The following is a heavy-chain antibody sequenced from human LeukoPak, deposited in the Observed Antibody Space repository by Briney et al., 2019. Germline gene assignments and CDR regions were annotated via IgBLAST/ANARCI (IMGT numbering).Heavy chain of an antibody. V-gene: IGHV4-59*12. J-gene: IGHJ3*02. D-gene: IGHD5-18*01. Sequence: SETLSLTCTVSNGPTNTYQWTWIRQPPGRGLEWIGNIHYSGSANYNPSLKSRVTISVDTSKNQFSLKLSSVTAADTAVYYCASPDTAADAFDIWGQGTMVTVSS. CDR2: IHYSGSA. CDR3: ASPDTAADAFDI. CDR1: NGPTNTYQ.